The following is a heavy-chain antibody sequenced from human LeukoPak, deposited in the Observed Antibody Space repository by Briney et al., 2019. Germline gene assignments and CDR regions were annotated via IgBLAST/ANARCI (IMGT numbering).Heavy chain of an antibody. V-gene: IGHV4-4*07. J-gene: IGHJ6*03. CDR3: ARGLPSYGDYVDYYFYMDV. Sequence: PSETLSLTCTVSGDSISGFYWSWIRQPAGKGLQWIGRISTSGSTNYNPSLKSRVTMSVDRSTNEFSLTVRSVTAADTALYYCARGLPSYGDYVDYYFYMDVSGKGTTVTVSS. CDR2: ISTSGST. CDR1: GDSISGFY. D-gene: IGHD4-17*01.